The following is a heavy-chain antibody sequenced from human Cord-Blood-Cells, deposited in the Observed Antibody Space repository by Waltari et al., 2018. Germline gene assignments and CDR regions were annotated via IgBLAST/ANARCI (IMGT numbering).Heavy chain of an antibody. CDR1: GFTSRSYE. CDR3: ARDGLRFLEWIYGMDV. CDR2: ISSSGSTI. D-gene: IGHD3-3*01. V-gene: IGHV3-48*03. J-gene: IGHJ6*02. Sequence: EVQLVESGGGLVQPGGSLRLSCAASGFTSRSYEMTWVRQAPGKGLEWVSYISSSGSTIYYADSVKGRFTISRDNAKNSLYLQMNSLRAEDTAVYYCARDGLRFLEWIYGMDVWGQGTTVTVSS.